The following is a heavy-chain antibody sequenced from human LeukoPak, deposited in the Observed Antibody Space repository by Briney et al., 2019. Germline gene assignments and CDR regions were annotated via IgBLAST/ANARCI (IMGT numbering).Heavy chain of an antibody. J-gene: IGHJ3*02. V-gene: IGHV3-21*04. D-gene: IGHD6-13*01. CDR2: ISGSGTYI. CDR3: AREEIAAAGSFDI. CDR1: GFAFSSYS. Sequence: GSLTLSCAASGFAFSSYSMNWVRQTPGKGLEWVSSISGSGTYIYYADSVEGRFTTSRDNAKNTLYLQMNSLRAEDTAVYYCAREEIAAAGSFDIWGQGTMVTVSS.